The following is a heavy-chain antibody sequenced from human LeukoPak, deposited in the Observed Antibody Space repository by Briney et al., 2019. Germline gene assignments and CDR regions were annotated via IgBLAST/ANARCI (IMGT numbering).Heavy chain of an antibody. D-gene: IGHD2-2*01. CDR1: GFTFSGSA. J-gene: IGHJ6*03. Sequence: HPGGSLRLSCAASGFTFSGSAMHRVRQASGKGLEWVGRIRSKANSYATAYAASVKGRFTISRDDSKNTAYLQMNSLKTEDTAVYYCTRLPLKIVVVPAATRDYYYYYMDVWGKGTTVTVSS. V-gene: IGHV3-73*01. CDR3: TRLPLKIVVVPAATRDYYYYYMDV. CDR2: IRSKANSYAT.